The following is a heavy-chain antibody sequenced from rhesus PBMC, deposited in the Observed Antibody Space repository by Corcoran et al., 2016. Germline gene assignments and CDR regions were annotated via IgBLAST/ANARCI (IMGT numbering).Heavy chain of an antibody. CDR3: AKHGSSYHAGFDY. V-gene: IGHV3S5*01. CDR2: INSGGGDT. Sequence: EVRLVESGGGLVQPGGSLRLSCAASGFTFSDYYMSWVRQAPGKGLEWVSGINSGGGDTYYPDSVECRFTISRDNSKNTLSLEMNSLRAEDTAVYYCAKHGSSYHAGFDYWGQGVLVTVSS. CDR1: GFTFSDYY. D-gene: IGHD4-29*01. J-gene: IGHJ4*01.